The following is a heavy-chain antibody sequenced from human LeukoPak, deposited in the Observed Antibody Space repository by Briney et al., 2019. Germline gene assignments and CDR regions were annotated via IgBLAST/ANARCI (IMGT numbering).Heavy chain of an antibody. Sequence: GGSLRLSCAASGFIFSNYAMYWVRQAPGKGLEWVSAISGSGGSTYYADSVKGRFTISRDNSKNTLYLQMNSLRAEDTAVYYCARERGAFDIWGQGTMVTVSS. V-gene: IGHV3-23*01. CDR1: GFIFSNYA. CDR3: ARERGAFDI. D-gene: IGHD1-1*01. J-gene: IGHJ3*02. CDR2: ISGSGGST.